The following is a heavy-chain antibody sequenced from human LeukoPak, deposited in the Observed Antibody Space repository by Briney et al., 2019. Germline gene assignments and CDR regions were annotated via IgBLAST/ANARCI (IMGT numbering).Heavy chain of an antibody. V-gene: IGHV3-11*01. Sequence: GGSLRLSCAASGFTFSDYYMSWIRQAPGKGLEWVSYISSSGSTIYYADSVKGRFTISRDNAKNSLYLQMNSLRAEDTAVYYCATPLDYYDSSGYHQGGDWGQGTLVTVSS. CDR1: GFTFSDYY. J-gene: IGHJ4*02. CDR3: ATPLDYYDSSGYHQGGD. D-gene: IGHD3-22*01. CDR2: ISSSGSTI.